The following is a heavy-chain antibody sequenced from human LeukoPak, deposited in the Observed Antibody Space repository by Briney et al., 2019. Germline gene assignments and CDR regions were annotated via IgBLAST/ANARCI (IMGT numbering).Heavy chain of an antibody. CDR1: GGTFSSYA. D-gene: IGHD3-22*01. V-gene: IGHV1-69*05. CDR3: ARDYYYDSSGYLDY. J-gene: IGHJ4*02. Sequence: SVKVSCKASGGTFSSYAISWVRQAPGQGLEWMGGIIPIFGTANYAQKLQGRVTMTTDTSTSTAYMELRSLRSDDTAVYYCARDYYYDSSGYLDYWGQGTLVTVSS. CDR2: IIPIFGTA.